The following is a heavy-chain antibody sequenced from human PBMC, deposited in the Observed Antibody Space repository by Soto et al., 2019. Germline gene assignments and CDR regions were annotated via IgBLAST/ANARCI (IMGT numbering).Heavy chain of an antibody. CDR1: GFTFDDYA. CDR3: AKVRYDCSGGSCPYGMDV. D-gene: IGHD2-15*01. J-gene: IGHJ6*02. CDR2: ISWNSGSI. Sequence: SLRLSCAASGFTFDDYAMHWVRQAPGKGLEWVSGISWNSGSIGYADSVKGRFTISRDNAKNSLYLQMNSLRAEDTALYYCAKVRYDCSGGSCPYGMDVWGQGTTVTVSS. V-gene: IGHV3-9*01.